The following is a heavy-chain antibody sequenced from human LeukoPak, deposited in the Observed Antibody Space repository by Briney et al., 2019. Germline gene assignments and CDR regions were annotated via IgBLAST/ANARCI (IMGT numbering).Heavy chain of an antibody. CDR1: GYTFTSYA. J-gene: IGHJ4*02. V-gene: IGHV1-3*01. Sequence: ASVKVSCKASGYTFTSYAMHWVRQAPGQRLEWMGWINAGNGNTKYSQKFQGRVTITRDTSASTAYMELSGLRSEDTAVYYCARGYSSSWSYFDYWGQGTLVTVSS. CDR2: INAGNGNT. CDR3: ARGYSSSWSYFDY. D-gene: IGHD6-13*01.